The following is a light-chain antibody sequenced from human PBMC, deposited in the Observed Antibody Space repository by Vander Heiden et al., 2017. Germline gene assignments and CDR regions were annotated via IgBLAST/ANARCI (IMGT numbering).Light chain of an antibody. Sequence: IVLTQSPGTLSLSPGERATLSCRASQSVSSSYLAWYQQKPGQAPRLLIYGASSMATGIPDRFSGSGSGTDFTLTISRLEPEDFAVYYCQQYGSSPWTFGQGTKVEIK. CDR1: QSVSSSY. CDR3: QQYGSSPWT. V-gene: IGKV3-20*01. CDR2: GAS. J-gene: IGKJ1*01.